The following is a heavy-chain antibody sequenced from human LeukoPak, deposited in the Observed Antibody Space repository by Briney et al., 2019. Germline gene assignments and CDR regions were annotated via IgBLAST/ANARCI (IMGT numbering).Heavy chain of an antibody. CDR3: ARHPLYYYDSSGYPGGNYYGMDV. CDR2: IDPRDSYT. CDR1: GYSFTSYW. J-gene: IGHJ6*02. V-gene: IGHV5-10-1*01. Sequence: GESLKISCKGSGYSFTSYWISWVRQMPGKGLEWMGRIDPRDSYTNYSPSFQGHVTISADKSISTAYLQWSSLKASDTAMYYCARHPLYYYDSSGYPGGNYYGMDVWGQGTTVTVSS. D-gene: IGHD3-22*01.